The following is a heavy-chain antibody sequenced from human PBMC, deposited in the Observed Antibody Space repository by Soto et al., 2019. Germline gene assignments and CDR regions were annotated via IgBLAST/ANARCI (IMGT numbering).Heavy chain of an antibody. J-gene: IGHJ4*01. CDR3: ARSVAVPGAHIDF. D-gene: IGHD6-19*01. V-gene: IGHV4-59*12. Sequence: SETLSLTCSVSGGSISGTYSSWIRQSPGKGLGWLGYVYYTGSTNYRPSLRRRVSLSVDTSKRGFSLRLSSVTAADTAVYFCARSVAVPGAHIDFWGQGTQVTVSS. CDR2: VYYTGST. CDR1: GGSISGTY.